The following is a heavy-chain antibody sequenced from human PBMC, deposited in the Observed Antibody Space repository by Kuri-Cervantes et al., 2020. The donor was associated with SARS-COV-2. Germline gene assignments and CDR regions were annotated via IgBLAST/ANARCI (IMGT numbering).Heavy chain of an antibody. CDR2: IYYSGST. J-gene: IGHJ4*02. D-gene: IGHD6-19*01. CDR1: GFTVSTNY. V-gene: IGHV4-38-2*01. Sequence: GSLRLSCVVSGFTVSTNYMSWVRQPPGKGLEWVGSIYYSGSTYYNPSLKSRVTISVDTSKNQFSLKLSSVTAADTAVYYCARYGSGWRFDYWGQGTLVTVSS. CDR3: ARYGSGWRFDY.